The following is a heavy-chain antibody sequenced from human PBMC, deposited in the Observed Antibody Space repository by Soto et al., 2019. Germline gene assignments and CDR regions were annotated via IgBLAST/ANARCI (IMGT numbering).Heavy chain of an antibody. D-gene: IGHD3-3*01. CDR2: FIPVYRTL. CDR1: GGSFGKSA. V-gene: IGHV1-69*13. J-gene: IGHJ4*02. CDR3: ATGVIWIGYFTVDS. Sequence: SVKVSCKASGGSFGKSAINWVRHTPGQGLEWLGGFIPVYRTLNYAQKFQGRVTITADESTGTAYMTLSSLASDDTAVYYCATGVIWIGYFTVDSWGQGARVTV.